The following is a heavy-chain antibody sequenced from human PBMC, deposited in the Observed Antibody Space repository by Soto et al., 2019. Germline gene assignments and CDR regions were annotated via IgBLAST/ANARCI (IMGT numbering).Heavy chain of an antibody. J-gene: IGHJ6*03. D-gene: IGHD6-19*01. CDR3: AKDTVRGEQWLVKLYYMDV. Sequence: GGSLRLSCAASGFTFSSYAMSWVRQAPGKGLEWVSAISGSGGSTYYADSVKGRFTISRDNSKNTLYLQMNSLRAEDTAVYYCAKDTVRGEQWLVKLYYMDVWGKGTTVTVSS. CDR2: ISGSGGST. V-gene: IGHV3-23*01. CDR1: GFTFSSYA.